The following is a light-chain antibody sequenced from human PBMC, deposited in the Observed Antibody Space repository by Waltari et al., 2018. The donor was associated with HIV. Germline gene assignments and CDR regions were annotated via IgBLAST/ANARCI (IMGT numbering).Light chain of an antibody. CDR3: NSYAGSNNWV. V-gene: IGLV2-8*01. CDR1: SSDVGGSKY. J-gene: IGLJ3*02. Sequence: QSALTQPPSASGSPGQSVTISCTGTSSDVGGSKYVSWYQQHPGKAPKHMFYEVNKRPAGVPYRFSGSKSANTASLTGCGLQADYDADYYCNSYAGSNNWVFGGWTKLTVL. CDR2: EVN.